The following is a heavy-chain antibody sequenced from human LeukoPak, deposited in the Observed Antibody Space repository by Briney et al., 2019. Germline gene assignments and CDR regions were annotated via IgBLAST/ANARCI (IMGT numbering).Heavy chain of an antibody. D-gene: IGHD4-17*01. CDR3: AREDGRVTNEKWFDP. CDR2: INPNSGGT. V-gene: IGHV1-2*02. Sequence: ASVKVSCKASGYTFTGYCMHWVRQAPGQGLEWMGWINPNSGGTNYAQKFQGRVTMTRDTSISTAYMELSRLRSDDTAVYYCAREDGRVTNEKWFDPWGQGTLVTVSS. J-gene: IGHJ5*02. CDR1: GYTFTGYC.